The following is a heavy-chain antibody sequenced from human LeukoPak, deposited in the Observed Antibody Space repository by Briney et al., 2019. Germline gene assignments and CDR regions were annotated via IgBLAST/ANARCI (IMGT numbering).Heavy chain of an antibody. CDR2: MNPNSGNT. CDR1: GYTFTSYD. J-gene: IGHJ6*03. V-gene: IGHV1-8*03. CDR3: ARQHDSYYYYYIDV. Sequence: GASVKVSCKASGYTFTSYDINWVRQATGQGLEWMGWMNPNSGNTGYAQKFQGRVTITRNTSISTAYMELSSLRSEDTAVYYCARQHDSYYYYYIDVWGSGTTVTVSS.